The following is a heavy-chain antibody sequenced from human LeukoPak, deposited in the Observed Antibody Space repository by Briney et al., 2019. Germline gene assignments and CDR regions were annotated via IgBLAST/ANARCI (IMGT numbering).Heavy chain of an antibody. D-gene: IGHD2-2*01. V-gene: IGHV3-7*01. CDR1: GFTFSRYW. CDR3: ARGSEYCTSTNCYDVYDI. Sequence: GGSLRLSCAGSGFTFSRYWMNWVRQAPGKGLEWVANIKQDGSEKNYVDSVKGRFTISRDSAKNSLYLQVTSLRAEDTAVYYCARGSEYCTSTNCYDVYDIWGQGTMVTVSS. J-gene: IGHJ3*02. CDR2: IKQDGSEK.